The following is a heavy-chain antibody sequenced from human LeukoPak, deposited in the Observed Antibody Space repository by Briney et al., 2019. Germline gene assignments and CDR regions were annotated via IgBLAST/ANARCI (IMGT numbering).Heavy chain of an antibody. Sequence: SVKVSCKASGGTFSSYAISWVRQAPGQGLEWMGGIIPIFGTANYAQKFQGRVTITADESTSTAYMELSSPRSEDTAVYYCARTVRLEWLPIDYWGQGTLVTVSS. D-gene: IGHD3-3*01. CDR2: IIPIFGTA. CDR1: GGTFSSYA. CDR3: ARTVRLEWLPIDY. J-gene: IGHJ4*02. V-gene: IGHV1-69*13.